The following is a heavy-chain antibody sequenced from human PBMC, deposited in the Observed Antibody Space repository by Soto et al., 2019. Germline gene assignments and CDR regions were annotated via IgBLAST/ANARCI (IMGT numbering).Heavy chain of an antibody. V-gene: IGHV6-1*01. CDR2: TYYRSKWYN. CDR1: GDSVSSNSAA. CDR3: ARSVTMIVVVLSWFDP. D-gene: IGHD3-22*01. Sequence: SQTLSLTCAISGDSVSSNSAAWNWIRQSPSRGLEWLGRTYYRSKWYNDYAVSVKSRITINPDTSKNQFSLQLNSVTPEDTAVYYCARSVTMIVVVLSWFDPWGQGTMVTVYS. J-gene: IGHJ5*02.